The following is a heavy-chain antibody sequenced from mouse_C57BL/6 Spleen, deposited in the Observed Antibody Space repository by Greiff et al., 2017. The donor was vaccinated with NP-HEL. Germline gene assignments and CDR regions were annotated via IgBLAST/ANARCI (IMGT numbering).Heavy chain of an antibody. Sequence: QVQLQQPGAELVKPGASVKMSCKASGYTFTSYWITWVKQRPGQGLEWIGDIYPGSGSTNYNEKFKSKATLTVDTSSSTAYMQLSSLTSEDSAVYYCARGGGYDEGFAYWGQGTLVTVSA. D-gene: IGHD2-2*01. CDR3: ARGGGYDEGFAY. CDR1: GYTFTSYW. V-gene: IGHV1-55*01. CDR2: IYPGSGST. J-gene: IGHJ3*01.